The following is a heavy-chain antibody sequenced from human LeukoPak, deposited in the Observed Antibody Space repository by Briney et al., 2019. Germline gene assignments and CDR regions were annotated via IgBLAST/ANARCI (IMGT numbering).Heavy chain of an antibody. Sequence: SETLSLTCAVYGGSFSGYYWSWIRQPPGKGLEWIGEINHSGSTNYNPSLKSRVTISVDTSKNQFSLNLSSVTAADTAVYYCARGRSSMVRGYYYYYMDVWGKGTTVTISS. CDR1: GGSFSGYY. CDR2: INHSGST. D-gene: IGHD3-10*01. J-gene: IGHJ6*03. V-gene: IGHV4-34*01. CDR3: ARGRSSMVRGYYYYYMDV.